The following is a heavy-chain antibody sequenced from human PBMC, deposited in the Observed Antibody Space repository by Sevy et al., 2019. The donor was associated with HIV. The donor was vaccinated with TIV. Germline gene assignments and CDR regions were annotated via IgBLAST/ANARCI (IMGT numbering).Heavy chain of an antibody. CDR1: GFTFGDYA. V-gene: IGHV3-49*03. J-gene: IGHJ6*02. D-gene: IGHD3-10*01. CDR3: TRDRITMVRGATPRDYYYGMDV. CDR2: IRSKAYGGTT. Sequence: GGSLRLSCIASGFTFGDYAMSWFRQAPGKGLEWVGFIRSKAYGGTTEYAASVKGRFTISRDDSKSIAYLQMNSLKTEDTAVYYCTRDRITMVRGATPRDYYYGMDVWGQGTTVTVSS.